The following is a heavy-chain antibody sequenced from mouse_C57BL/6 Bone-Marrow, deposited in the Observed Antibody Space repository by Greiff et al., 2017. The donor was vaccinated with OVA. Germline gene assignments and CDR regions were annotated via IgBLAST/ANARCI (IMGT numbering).Heavy chain of an antibody. D-gene: IGHD2-5*01. V-gene: IGHV14-4*01. Sequence: EVQLQQSGAELVRPGASVKLSCTASGFNIKDDYMHWVKQRPEQGLEWIGWIDPENGDTEYASKFQGKATITADTSSNTAYLQLSSLTSEDTAVYYGTTEYYSNFWFAYWGQGTLVTVSA. J-gene: IGHJ3*01. CDR1: GFNIKDDY. CDR3: TTEYYSNFWFAY. CDR2: IDPENGDT.